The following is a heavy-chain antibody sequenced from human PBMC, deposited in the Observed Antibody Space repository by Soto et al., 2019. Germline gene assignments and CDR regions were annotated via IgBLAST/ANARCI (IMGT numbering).Heavy chain of an antibody. CDR2: IWYDGSNK. CDR3: ARRGEDYGMDV. CDR1: GFTFSSYG. J-gene: IGHJ6*02. V-gene: IGHV3-33*01. D-gene: IGHD2-21*01. Sequence: PGGSLRLSCAASGFTFSSYGMHWVRQAPGKGLEWVAVIWYDGSNKYYADSVKGRFTISRDNSKNTLYLQMNSLRAEDTAVYYCARRGEDYGMDVWGQGTTVTVSS.